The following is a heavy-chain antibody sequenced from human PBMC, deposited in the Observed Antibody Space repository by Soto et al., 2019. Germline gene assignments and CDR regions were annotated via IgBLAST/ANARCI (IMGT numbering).Heavy chain of an antibody. CDR2: ISAYNGNT. Sequence: QVQLVQSGAEVKKPGASVKVSCKASGYTFTNYGISWVRQAPGQGLEWMGWISAYNGNTKYAQKLQGRVTMTTDTSTSTAYRELRGLRSDDTAVYYCARDTRDQLLLNNGFDPWGQGTLVTVSS. V-gene: IGHV1-18*01. CDR3: ARDTRDQLLLNNGFDP. D-gene: IGHD2-15*01. J-gene: IGHJ5*02. CDR1: GYTFTNYG.